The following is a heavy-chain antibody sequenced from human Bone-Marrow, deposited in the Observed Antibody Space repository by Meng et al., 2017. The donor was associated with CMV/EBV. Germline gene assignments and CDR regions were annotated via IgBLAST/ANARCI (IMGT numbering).Heavy chain of an antibody. J-gene: IGHJ2*01. V-gene: IGHV3-48*04. Sequence: GGSLRLSCAVSGFTFSSYSMNWVRQAPGKGLEWVSYISSSGSTIYYADSVKGRFTISRDNAKNSLYLQMNSLRAEDTAVYYCASADVLLSTYFDLWGRGTLVTVSS. CDR3: ASADVLLSTYFDL. D-gene: IGHD3-10*01. CDR1: GFTFSSYS. CDR2: ISSSGSTI.